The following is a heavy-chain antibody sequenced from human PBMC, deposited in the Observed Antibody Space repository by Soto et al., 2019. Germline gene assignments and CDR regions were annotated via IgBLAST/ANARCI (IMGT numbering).Heavy chain of an antibody. J-gene: IGHJ4*02. CDR1: GFTFSSYS. D-gene: IGHD6-13*01. V-gene: IGHV3-21*01. CDR2: ISSSSSYI. Sequence: GGSLRLSCAASGFTFSSYSMNWVRQAPGKGLEWVSSISSSSSYIYYADSVKGRFTISRDNAKNSLYLQMNSLRAEDTAVYYCARAIAAAGSYAFDYWGQGTLVTVSS. CDR3: ARAIAAAGSYAFDY.